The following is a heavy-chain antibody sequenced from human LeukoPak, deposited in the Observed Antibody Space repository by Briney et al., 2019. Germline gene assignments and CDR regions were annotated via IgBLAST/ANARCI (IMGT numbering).Heavy chain of an antibody. Sequence: GGSLRLSCTASGFSFCDDFMAWIRQAPGKGLEWVSYINSGGDTIHYLDAVKGRFSISRDNSKRSLYLQMSRLKVDDTAVYYCARGGYGWTFKQWGQGTLVSVSS. CDR3: ARGGYGWTFKQ. J-gene: IGHJ4*02. D-gene: IGHD5-18*01. V-gene: IGHV3-11*01. CDR1: GFSFCDDF. CDR2: INSGGDTI.